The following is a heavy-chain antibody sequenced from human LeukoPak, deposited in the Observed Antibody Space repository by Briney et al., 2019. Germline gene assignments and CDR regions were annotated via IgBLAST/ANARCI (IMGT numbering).Heavy chain of an antibody. J-gene: IGHJ4*02. Sequence: GSLRLSCAASGFTFSNAWMSWVRQAPGKGLEWIGEINHSGSTNYNPSLKSRVTISVDTSKNQFSLKLSSVTAADTAVYYCARGEVVGAIYFDYWGQGTLVTVSS. V-gene: IGHV4-34*01. CDR3: ARGEVVGAIYFDY. CDR1: GFTFSNAW. CDR2: INHSGST. D-gene: IGHD1-26*01.